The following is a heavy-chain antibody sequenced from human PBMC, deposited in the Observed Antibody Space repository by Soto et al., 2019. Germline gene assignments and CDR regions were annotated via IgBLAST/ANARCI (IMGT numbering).Heavy chain of an antibody. Sequence: SVKVSCKASGGTFSSYAISWVRQAPGQGLEWMGGIIPIFGTANYAQKFQGRVTITADKSTSTAYMELSSLRSEDTAVYYCATGDKKYNWFDPWGQGTLVTVSS. J-gene: IGHJ5*02. V-gene: IGHV1-69*06. D-gene: IGHD7-27*01. CDR2: IIPIFGTA. CDR1: GGTFSSYA. CDR3: ATGDKKYNWFDP.